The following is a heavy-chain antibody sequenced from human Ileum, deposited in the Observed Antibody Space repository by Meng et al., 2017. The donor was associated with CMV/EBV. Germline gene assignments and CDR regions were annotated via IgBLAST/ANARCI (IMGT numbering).Heavy chain of an antibody. CDR2: IYTSGST. V-gene: IGHV4-4*07. Sequence: VLLQESGPGLWKPAETLALTCTVSGGSISSYYWNWIRQPAGKGLEWIGRIYTSGSTNYNPSLKSRVTMSVDTSKNQFSLKLSSVTAADTAVYYCARDSSGNWNYADYWGQGTLVTVSS. D-gene: IGHD1-7*01. J-gene: IGHJ4*02. CDR3: ARDSSGNWNYADY. CDR1: GGSISSYY.